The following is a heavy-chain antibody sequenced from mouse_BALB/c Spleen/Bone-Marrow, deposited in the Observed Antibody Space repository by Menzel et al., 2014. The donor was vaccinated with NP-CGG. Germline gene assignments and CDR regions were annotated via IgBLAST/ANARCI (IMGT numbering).Heavy chain of an antibody. CDR3: ATGNAMDY. CDR1: GDSITSGY. CDR2: ISYSGST. J-gene: IGHJ4*01. D-gene: IGHD4-1*01. Sequence: EVMLVESGPSLVKPSQTLSLSCSVTGDSITSGYWNWIRKFPGNKLEHMGHISYSGSTYYNPSLKSRISSTQDPSNNQYYLQLNSVTAEDTASYYCATGNAMDYWGQGTPVTVSS. V-gene: IGHV3-8*02.